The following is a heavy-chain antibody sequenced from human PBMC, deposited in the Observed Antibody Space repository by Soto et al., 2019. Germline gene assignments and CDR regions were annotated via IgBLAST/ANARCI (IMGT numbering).Heavy chain of an antibody. V-gene: IGHV3-11*06. CDR3: ARWYSTGCYGHDS. CDR1: GFTFSDYY. J-gene: IGHJ4*02. Sequence: QVQLVESGGGLVKPGGSLRLSCAASGFTFSDYYMSWIRQAPGKGLEWVSYIRDSGNYTEYADSVKGRFTISRDNAKKSLYLQMNSLSAEDTAVYYCARWYSTGCYGHDSWGQGTLVTVSS. D-gene: IGHD6-25*01. CDR2: IRDSGNYT.